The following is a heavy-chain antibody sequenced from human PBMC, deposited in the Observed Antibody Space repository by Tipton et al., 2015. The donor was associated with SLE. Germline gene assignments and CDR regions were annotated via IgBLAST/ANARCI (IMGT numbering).Heavy chain of an antibody. Sequence: SLRLSCAASGFTFSDHFMDWVRQAPGKGLEWLGFIRYDGINTFFADSVKGRFTISRDNSNNTLYLQMSNLRKEDTAMYFCSKEGRGSIPSAWGQGTMVTVSS. D-gene: IGHD1-26*01. CDR2: IRYDGINT. CDR3: SKEGRGSIPSA. J-gene: IGHJ3*01. CDR1: GFTFSDHF. V-gene: IGHV3-30*02.